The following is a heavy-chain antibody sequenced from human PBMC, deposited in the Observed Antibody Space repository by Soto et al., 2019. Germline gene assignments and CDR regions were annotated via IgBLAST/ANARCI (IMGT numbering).Heavy chain of an antibody. CDR1: GYTFFSYG. J-gene: IGHJ5*02. CDR2: VSGYNGHT. V-gene: IGHV1-18*01. CDR3: ARLVGPTSSDNWFDP. Sequence: QVKLVQSGAEVKKPGASVKVSCETSGYTFFSYGITWVRQAPGQGLEWMGWVSGYNGHTNYAQKFQGSVTMTRDISTTTAYMELRNLRSDDTAVYYWARLVGPTSSDNWFDPWGQGTLVTVSS. D-gene: IGHD1-26*01.